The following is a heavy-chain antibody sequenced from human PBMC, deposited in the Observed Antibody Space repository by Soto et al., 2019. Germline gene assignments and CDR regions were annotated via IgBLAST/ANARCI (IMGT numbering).Heavy chain of an antibody. V-gene: IGHV1-3*01. CDR3: AGERNYYYYYGMDV. J-gene: IGHJ6*02. CDR2: INAGNGNT. Sequence: ASVKVSCKASGYTFTSYAMHWVRQAPGQRLEWMGWINAGNGNTKYSQKFQGRVTITRDTSASTAYMELSSLRSEDTAVYYCAGERNYYYYYGMDVWGQGTTVTVSS. CDR1: GYTFTSYA.